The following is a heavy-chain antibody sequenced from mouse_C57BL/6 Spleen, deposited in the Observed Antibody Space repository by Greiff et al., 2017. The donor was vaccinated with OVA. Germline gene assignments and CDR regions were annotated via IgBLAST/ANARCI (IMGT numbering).Heavy chain of an antibody. CDR3: ARDSGYWYFDV. V-gene: IGHV3-6*01. Sequence: DVQLQESGPGLVKPSQSLSLTCSVTDYSITSGYYWNWIRQFPGNKLEWMGYISYDGSNNYNPSLKNRISITRDTSKNQFFLKLNSVTTEDTATYYCARDSGYWYFDVWGTGTTVTVSS. CDR1: DYSITSGYY. CDR2: ISYDGSN. J-gene: IGHJ1*03.